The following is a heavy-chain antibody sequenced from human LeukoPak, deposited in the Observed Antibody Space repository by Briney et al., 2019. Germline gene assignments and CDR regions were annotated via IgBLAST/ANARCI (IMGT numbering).Heavy chain of an antibody. CDR3: ASGAGTGDLFDY. J-gene: IGHJ4*02. Sequence: GGSLRLSCAASGFTFSSYSMNWVRQAPGKGLEWVSSISSSSSYIYYADSVKGRFTISRDNAKNSLYLQMNSLRAEDTAVYYCASGAGTGDLFDYWGQGTLVTVSS. D-gene: IGHD6-13*01. CDR2: ISSSSSYI. CDR1: GFTFSSYS. V-gene: IGHV3-21*01.